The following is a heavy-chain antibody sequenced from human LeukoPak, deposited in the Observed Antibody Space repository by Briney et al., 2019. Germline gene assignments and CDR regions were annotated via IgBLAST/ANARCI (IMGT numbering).Heavy chain of an antibody. J-gene: IGHJ3*02. Sequence: GESLKISCKGSGYSFTSYWIGWVRQMPGEGLEWMGIIYPGDSDTRYSPSFQGQVTISADKSISTAYLQWSSLKASGTAMYYCARGGRDLVDAFDIWGQGTMVTVSS. CDR3: ARGGRDLVDAFDI. CDR2: IYPGDSDT. CDR1: GYSFTSYW. V-gene: IGHV5-51*01. D-gene: IGHD2-8*02.